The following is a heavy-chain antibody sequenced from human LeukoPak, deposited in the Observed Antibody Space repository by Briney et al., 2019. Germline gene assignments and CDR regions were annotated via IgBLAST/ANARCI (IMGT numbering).Heavy chain of an antibody. CDR1: GFTVSSNY. CDR3: ARGNIVVVPAADNWFDP. V-gene: IGHV3-66*02. CDR2: IYSGGST. J-gene: IGHJ5*02. Sequence: PGRSLRPSCAASGFTVSSNYMSWVRQAPGKGLEWVSVIYSGGSTYYADSVKGRFTISRDNSKNTLYLQMNSLRAEDTAVYYCARGNIVVVPAADNWFDPWGQGTLVTVSS. D-gene: IGHD2-2*01.